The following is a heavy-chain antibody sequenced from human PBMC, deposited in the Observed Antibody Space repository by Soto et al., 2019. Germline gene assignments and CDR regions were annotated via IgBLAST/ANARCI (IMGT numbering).Heavy chain of an antibody. Sequence: SETLSLTCTVSGGSISSSRCHWGWIRQPPGKGLEWIASIKYSGTTFYNPSLKSRVTLSVDTSKNQFALKLSSVTAAETAVYYCARHGSYWTLTYWGQGTLVTVSS. J-gene: IGHJ4*02. CDR3: ARHGSYWTLTY. CDR1: GGSISSSRCH. CDR2: IKYSGTT. V-gene: IGHV4-39*01. D-gene: IGHD1-26*01.